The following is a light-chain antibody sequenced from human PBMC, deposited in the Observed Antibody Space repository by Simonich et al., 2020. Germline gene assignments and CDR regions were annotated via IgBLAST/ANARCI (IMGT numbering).Light chain of an antibody. V-gene: IGKV3-15*01. Sequence: EIVMTQSPATLSVSPGERATLSCRASTSVSSTLAWYQQKPGQDPRLLIYGASTRATGIPARFSGSGSGTEFTLTISSLQSEDFAVYYCQQYNNWPPYTFGQGTKLEIK. CDR1: TSVSST. CDR2: GAS. CDR3: QQYNNWPPYT. J-gene: IGKJ2*01.